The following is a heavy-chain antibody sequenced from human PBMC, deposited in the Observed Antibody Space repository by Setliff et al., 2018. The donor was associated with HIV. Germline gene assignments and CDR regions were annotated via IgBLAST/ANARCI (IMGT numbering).Heavy chain of an antibody. D-gene: IGHD4-17*01. CDR3: ARGGPTAAYAVDV. Sequence: SETLSLTCAVSGSSISGSYYWAWSRQPPGKGLEWIANVYSDGRANYNPSLKGRVTISLDTSRTHFSLQVNSVTAADTAIYFCARGGPTAAYAVDVWGQGTTVTVSS. CDR2: VYSDGRA. V-gene: IGHV4-38-2*01. CDR1: GSSISGSYY. J-gene: IGHJ6*02.